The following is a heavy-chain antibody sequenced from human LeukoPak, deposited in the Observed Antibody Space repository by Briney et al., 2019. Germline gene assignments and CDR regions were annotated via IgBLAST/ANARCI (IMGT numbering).Heavy chain of an antibody. CDR1: GGSFSGYY. CDR2: INHSGST. J-gene: IGHJ5*02. Sequence: PSETLSLTCAVYGGSFSGYYWSWIRQPPGKGLEWIGEINHSGSTNYNPSLKSRFTISVDTSKNQFSLKLSSVTAADTAVYYCARGMIGLGWFDPWGQGTLVTVSS. CDR3: ARGMIGLGWFDP. D-gene: IGHD2-21*01. V-gene: IGHV4-34*01.